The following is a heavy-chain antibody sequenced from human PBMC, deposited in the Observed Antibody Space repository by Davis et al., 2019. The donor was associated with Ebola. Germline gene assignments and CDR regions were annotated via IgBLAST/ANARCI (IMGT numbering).Heavy chain of an antibody. CDR3: AKPQPQLILGTYYMDV. CDR1: GFIFSTYG. CDR2: IRYDLSKT. D-gene: IGHD6-13*01. J-gene: IGHJ6*03. V-gene: IGHV3-30*02. Sequence: PGGSLRLSCAASGFIFSTYGMHWVRQAPGKGLEWVAFIRYDLSKTYYADSVKGRFTISRDNSKNTLYLQMHSRRPEDTAVYYCAKPQPQLILGTYYMDVWGRGTTVTVSS.